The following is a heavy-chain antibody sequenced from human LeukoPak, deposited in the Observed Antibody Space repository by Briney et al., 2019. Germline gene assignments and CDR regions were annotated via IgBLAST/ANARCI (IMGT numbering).Heavy chain of an antibody. CDR1: GFTFSSYA. CDR2: ISGSDGRT. CDR3: ARSSGWYHRGPDNYYYYMDV. D-gene: IGHD6-19*01. V-gene: IGHV3-23*01. Sequence: GGSLRLSCAASGFTFSSYAMNWVRQAPGKGLEWVSAISGSDGRTYYADSVKGRFTISRDNSKNTLYLQMNSLRAEDTAIYYCARSSGWYHRGPDNYYYYMDVWGKGTTVTVS. J-gene: IGHJ6*03.